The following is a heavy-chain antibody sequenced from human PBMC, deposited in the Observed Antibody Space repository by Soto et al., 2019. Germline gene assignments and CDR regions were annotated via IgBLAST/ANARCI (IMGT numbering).Heavy chain of an antibody. CDR3: ARDGGYGSGSYRFDY. CDR2: IYYSGST. CDR1: GGSISSGGYY. Sequence: QVQLQESGPGLVTPSQTLSLTCTVSGGSISSGGYYWSWIRQHPGKGLEWIGYIYYSGSTSYNPSLKSRLNIAVATAKNQFSLKLSSVTAADTAVYYCARDGGYGSGSYRFDYWGQGTLVTVSS. V-gene: IGHV4-31*03. D-gene: IGHD3-10*01. J-gene: IGHJ4*02.